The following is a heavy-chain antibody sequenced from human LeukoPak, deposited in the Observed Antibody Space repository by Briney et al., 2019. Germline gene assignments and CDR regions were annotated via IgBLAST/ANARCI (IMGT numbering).Heavy chain of an antibody. CDR1: GFTVSSNY. Sequence: GGSLRLSCAASGFTVSSNYMSWVRQAPGKGLEWASVIYSGGSTYYADSVKGRFTISRDNSKNTLYLQMNSLRAEDTAVYYCARGWGYCSSTSCPLDYWGQGTLVTVSS. CDR2: IYSGGST. CDR3: ARGWGYCSSTSCPLDY. J-gene: IGHJ4*02. D-gene: IGHD2-2*01. V-gene: IGHV3-53*01.